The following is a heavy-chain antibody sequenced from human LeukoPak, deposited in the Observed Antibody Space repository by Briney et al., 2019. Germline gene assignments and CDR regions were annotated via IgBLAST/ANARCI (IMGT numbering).Heavy chain of an antibody. CDR2: IDTSGNT. V-gene: IGHV4-4*07. D-gene: IGHD7-27*01. Sequence: SETLSLTCTVPGGSISSYYWSWIRQPAGKGLEWIGRIDTSGNTNYKPSLKSRVTMSVDTSKNQFSLKLNSVTAADTAVYYCASRKLGNDYWGQGTLVTVSS. CDR3: ASRKLGNDY. J-gene: IGHJ4*02. CDR1: GGSISSYY.